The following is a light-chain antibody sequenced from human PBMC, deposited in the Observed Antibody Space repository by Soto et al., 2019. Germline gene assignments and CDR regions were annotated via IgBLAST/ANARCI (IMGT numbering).Light chain of an antibody. CDR2: DVT. CDR3: SPHAGTYTLI. J-gene: IGLJ2*01. Sequence: QSALTQPRSVSGSPGQSVTISCTGTSSDVGGYNFVSWYQQHPDKAPKLMIYDVTKRPSGVPDRFSGSKSGNTASLTISGLQAEDEAAYYCSPHAGTYTLIFGGGTKLTVL. V-gene: IGLV2-11*01. CDR1: SSDVGGYNF.